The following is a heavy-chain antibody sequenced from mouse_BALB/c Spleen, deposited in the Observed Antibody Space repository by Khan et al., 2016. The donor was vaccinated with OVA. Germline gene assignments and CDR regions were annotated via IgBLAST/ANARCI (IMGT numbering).Heavy chain of an antibody. D-gene: IGHD1-2*01. V-gene: IGHV1-7*01. CDR1: GYTFTSYW. CDR2: INPSTGYT. J-gene: IGHJ3*01. CDR3: ARSALLRLWFAY. Sequence: QVQLQQSGAELAKPGASVKMSCKASGYTFTSYWMHWVKQRPGQGLEWIGYINPSTGYTEYNQKFKDKATLTADKSTSTAYMQLSSLTSEDSAVYYCARSALLRLWFAYWGQGTLVTVAA.